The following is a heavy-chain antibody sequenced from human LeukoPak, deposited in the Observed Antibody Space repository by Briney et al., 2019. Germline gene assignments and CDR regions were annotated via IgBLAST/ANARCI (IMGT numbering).Heavy chain of an antibody. D-gene: IGHD3-10*01. J-gene: IGHJ4*02. V-gene: IGHV4-59*01. CDR1: GGPISGYY. Sequence: SETLSLTCTVSGGPISGYYWSWIRQPPGKGLEWIGYIYYTGRTNYSPSLKSRVTMSIDTSKSQISLKLTSVSAADTAVYYCARIYGSGSYIPDWGQGTLVTVSS. CDR2: IYYTGRT. CDR3: ARIYGSGSYIPD.